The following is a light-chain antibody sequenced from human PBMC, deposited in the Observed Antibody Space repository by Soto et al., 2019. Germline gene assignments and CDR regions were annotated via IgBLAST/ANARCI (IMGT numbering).Light chain of an antibody. Sequence: DAAMAESPLSLPVALGQPAAISCRPSQSLVYSDGNSYLNWFQQRPGQSPRRLIYKASNRGPGVQASFRGSGSGTDFTLQITRVEAEGVGVYYGFLVTDWRWTLGLGT. CDR1: QSLVYSDGNSY. CDR3: FLVTDWRWT. CDR2: KAS. V-gene: IGKV2-30*01. J-gene: IGKJ1*01.